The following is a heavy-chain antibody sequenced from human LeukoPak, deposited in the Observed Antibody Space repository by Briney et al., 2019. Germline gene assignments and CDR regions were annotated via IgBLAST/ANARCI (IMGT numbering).Heavy chain of an antibody. J-gene: IGHJ4*02. CDR1: GFTFSSYA. CDR2: ISGSGGST. Sequence: GGSLRLSCAASGFTFSSYAMSWVRQAPGKGLEWVSAISGSGGSTYYADSVKGRFTISRDNSKNTLYLQMNSMRAEDTAVYYCAKDPRRVTYFDYWGQGTLVTVSS. V-gene: IGHV3-23*01. CDR3: AKDPRRVTYFDY. D-gene: IGHD2-21*02.